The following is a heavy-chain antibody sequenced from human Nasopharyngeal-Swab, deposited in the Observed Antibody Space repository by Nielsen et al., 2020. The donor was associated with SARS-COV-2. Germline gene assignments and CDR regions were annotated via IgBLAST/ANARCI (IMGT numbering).Heavy chain of an antibody. Sequence: WVRQAPGQGLEWMGWINTYDGNTRYAQELRGRVTMSTDTSTSTAYLELRGLRSVDTAVYYCATSGGSSHSPREEYFHHWGQGTLVTVSS. D-gene: IGHD2-15*01. V-gene: IGHV1-18*01. CDR3: ATSGGSSHSPREEYFHH. CDR2: INTYDGNT. J-gene: IGHJ1*01.